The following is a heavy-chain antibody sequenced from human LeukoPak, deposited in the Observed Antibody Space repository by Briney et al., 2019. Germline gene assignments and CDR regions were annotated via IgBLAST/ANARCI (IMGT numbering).Heavy chain of an antibody. CDR3: AREDTRGGDLHY. D-gene: IGHD2-21*02. CDR2: FSNNNAI. J-gene: IGHJ4*02. V-gene: IGHV3-21*01. Sequence: GGSLRLSCAASGFTFSSYSMNWVRQSPGKGLEWVSSFSNNNAIFYADSVRGRFTISRDNARNSLFLQMFSLRVEDTAVYYCAREDTRGGDLHYWGQGVRVTVSS. CDR1: GFTFSSYS.